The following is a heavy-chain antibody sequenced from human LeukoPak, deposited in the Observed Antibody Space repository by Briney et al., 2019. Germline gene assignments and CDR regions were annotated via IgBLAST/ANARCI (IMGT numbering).Heavy chain of an antibody. V-gene: IGHV1-18*01. CDR3: AREGRGMVGTLILNWFDS. CDR1: GYNFNIYG. Sequence: GASVKVSCKASGYNFNIYGITWVRQVPGQGLEWMGWISPYNGNTHYAQRFQGRVTMTTDTSTSTAYMELRSLISDDTAVYFCAREGRGMVGTLILNWFDSWGQGTLVTVSS. J-gene: IGHJ5*01. D-gene: IGHD3-10*01. CDR2: ISPYNGNT.